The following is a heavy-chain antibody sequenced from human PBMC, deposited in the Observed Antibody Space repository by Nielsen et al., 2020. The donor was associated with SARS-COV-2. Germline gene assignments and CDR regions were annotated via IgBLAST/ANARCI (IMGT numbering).Heavy chain of an antibody. Sequence: SLNLSCAASGFTFDDYAMHLVRQAPGKGLEWVSGITWNSGSIGYADSVKGRFTISRDNAKNSLYLQMNSLRAEDTALYYCAKDKGITMVRGVTPLGMDVWGQGTTVTVSS. CDR1: GFTFDDYA. D-gene: IGHD3-10*01. J-gene: IGHJ6*02. CDR3: AKDKGITMVRGVTPLGMDV. V-gene: IGHV3-9*01. CDR2: ITWNSGSI.